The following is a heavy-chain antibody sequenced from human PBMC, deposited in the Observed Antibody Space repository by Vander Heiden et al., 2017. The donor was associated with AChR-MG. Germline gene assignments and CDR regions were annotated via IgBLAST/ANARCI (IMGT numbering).Heavy chain of an antibody. D-gene: IGHD3-16*01. V-gene: IGHV1-69*06. J-gene: IGHJ6*02. CDR2: IIPIFGTA. Sequence: QVQLVQSGAEVKKPGSSVKVSCKASGGTFSSYAISWVRQAPGQGLEWMGGIIPIFGTANYAQKFQGRVTITADKSTSTAYMELSSLRSEDTAVYYCARATPYVSLGNYYYGMDVWGQGTTVTVSS. CDR1: GGTFSSYA. CDR3: ARATPYVSLGNYYYGMDV.